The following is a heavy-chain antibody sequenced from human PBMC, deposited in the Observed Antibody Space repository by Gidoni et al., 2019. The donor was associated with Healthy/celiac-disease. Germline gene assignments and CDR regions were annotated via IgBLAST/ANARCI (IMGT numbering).Heavy chain of an antibody. V-gene: IGHV2-5*02. J-gene: IGHJ4*02. CDR2: IYWDDDK. CDR1: GFSLSSSGVG. Sequence: QITLKESGPTLVKPTQTLTLTCTFSGFSLSSSGVGVGWLRQPPGKALEWLALIYWDDDKRYSPSLKSRLTITKDTSKNQVVLTMTNMDPVDTATYYCAHRYGDFLTYYFDYWGQGTLVTVSS. CDR3: AHRYGDFLTYYFDY. D-gene: IGHD4-17*01.